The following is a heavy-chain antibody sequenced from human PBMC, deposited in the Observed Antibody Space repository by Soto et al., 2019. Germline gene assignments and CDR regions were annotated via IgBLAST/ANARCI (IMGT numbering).Heavy chain of an antibody. CDR3: TTDINDYGDYDYYYYYMDV. Sequence: GGSLRLSCAASGFTFSNAWMSWVRQAPGKGLEWVGRIKSKTDGGTTDYAGPVKGRFTIPRDDSKNRLYLQMNSLKTEDTAVYYCTTDINDYGDYDYYYYYMDVWGKGTTVTVSS. CDR1: GFTFSNAW. V-gene: IGHV3-15*01. CDR2: IKSKTDGGTT. D-gene: IGHD4-17*01. J-gene: IGHJ6*03.